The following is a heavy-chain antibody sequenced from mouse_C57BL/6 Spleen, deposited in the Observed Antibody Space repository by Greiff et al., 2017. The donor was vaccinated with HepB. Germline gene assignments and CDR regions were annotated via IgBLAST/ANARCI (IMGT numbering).Heavy chain of an antibody. CDR3: ARPRQLRPYYFDY. D-gene: IGHD3-2*02. CDR2: IDPSDSYT. V-gene: IGHV1-50*01. CDR1: GYTFTSYW. Sequence: QVQLQQPGAELVKPGASVKLSCKASGYTFTSYWMQWVKQRPGQGLEWIGEIDPSDSYTNYNQKFKGKATLTVDTSSSTAYMQLSSLTSEDSAVYYCARPRQLRPYYFDYWGQGTTLTVSS. J-gene: IGHJ2*01.